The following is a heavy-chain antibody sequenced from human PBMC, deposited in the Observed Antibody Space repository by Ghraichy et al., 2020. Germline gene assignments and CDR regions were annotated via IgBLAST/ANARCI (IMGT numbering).Heavy chain of an antibody. D-gene: IGHD4-17*01. Sequence: GGSLRLSCGASGFIFSSYWMSWVRQAPGKGLEWVANINQDESEKYYVDSVKGRFTISRDNAKNSVYLQMNSLRAEDTAVYYCAIENGYYGDYFDYWGQGTLVTVSS. CDR3: AIENGYYGDYFDY. CDR1: GFIFSSYW. V-gene: IGHV3-7*03. CDR2: INQDESEK. J-gene: IGHJ4*02.